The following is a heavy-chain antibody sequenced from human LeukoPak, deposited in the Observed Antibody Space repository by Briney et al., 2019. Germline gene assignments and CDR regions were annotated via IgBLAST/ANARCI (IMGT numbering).Heavy chain of an antibody. CDR2: IWHDGSHK. V-gene: IGHV3-30*02. CDR3: ASLSPAAAPGGFDY. CDR1: GFAFNTYA. J-gene: IGHJ4*02. Sequence: GGSLRLSCAASGFAFNTYAMHWVRQAPGQGLEWVALIWHDGSHKFYSNSVRGQFTISRDNSKNTLYLQMNSLRAEDTAVYYCASLSPAAAPGGFDYWGQGTLVTVSS. D-gene: IGHD6-25*01.